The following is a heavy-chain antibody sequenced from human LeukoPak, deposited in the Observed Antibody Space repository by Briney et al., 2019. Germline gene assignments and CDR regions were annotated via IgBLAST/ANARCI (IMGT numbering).Heavy chain of an antibody. CDR2: ISSSGSTI. CDR1: GFTFSSYE. V-gene: IGHV3-48*03. J-gene: IGHJ3*02. CDR3: ARCEGASGAFDI. D-gene: IGHD4/OR15-4a*01. Sequence: GGSLRLSCAASGFTFSSYEMNWVRQAPGKGLEWVSYISSSGSTIYYADSVKGRFTISRDNAKNSLYLQMNSLRAEDTAVYYSARCEGASGAFDIWGQGTMVTVSS.